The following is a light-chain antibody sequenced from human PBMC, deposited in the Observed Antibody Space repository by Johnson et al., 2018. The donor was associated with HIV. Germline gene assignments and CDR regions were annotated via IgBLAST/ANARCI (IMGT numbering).Light chain of an antibody. V-gene: IGLV1-51*01. CDR3: GTWDNSLSAFV. CDR1: SSNIGNNY. J-gene: IGLJ1*01. Sequence: QSVLTQPPSVSAAPGQKVTISCSGSSSNIGNNYVSWYQQFPETAPKFLIYDNTKRPSGIPDRFSGSKSGPSATLGITGLQTGDEAEYYCGTWDNSLSAFVFGSGTKVAVL. CDR2: DNT.